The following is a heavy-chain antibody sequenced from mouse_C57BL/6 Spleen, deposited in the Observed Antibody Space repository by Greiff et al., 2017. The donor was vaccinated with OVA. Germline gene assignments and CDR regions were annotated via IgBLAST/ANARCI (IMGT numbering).Heavy chain of an antibody. CDR3: ARQILEGRRYYYDY. J-gene: IGHJ2*01. Sequence: EVKLVESGGDLVKPGGSLKLSCAASGFTFSSYGMSWVRQTPDKRLEWVATISSGGSYTYYPDRVKGRFTISRDNANNTLYLQMSSLKSEDTAMYYCARQILEGRRYYYDYWGQGTTLTVAS. V-gene: IGHV5-6*01. CDR2: ISSGGSYT. CDR1: GFTFSSYG. D-gene: IGHD3-3*01.